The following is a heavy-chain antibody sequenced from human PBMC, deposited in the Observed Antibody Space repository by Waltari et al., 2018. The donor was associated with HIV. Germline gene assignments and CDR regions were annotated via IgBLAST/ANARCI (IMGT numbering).Heavy chain of an antibody. CDR2: IYYSGST. J-gene: IGHJ3*02. CDR1: GGSISSSSYY. Sequence: QLQLQASGPGLVKPSETLSLTCTVSGGSISSSSYYWGWIRQPPGKGLEWIGSIYYSGSTYYNPSLKSRVTISVDTSKNQFSLKLSSVTAADTAVYYCASGSIIGITMIVVVISDAFDIWGQGTMVTVSS. D-gene: IGHD3-22*01. V-gene: IGHV4-39*07. CDR3: ASGSIIGITMIVVVISDAFDI.